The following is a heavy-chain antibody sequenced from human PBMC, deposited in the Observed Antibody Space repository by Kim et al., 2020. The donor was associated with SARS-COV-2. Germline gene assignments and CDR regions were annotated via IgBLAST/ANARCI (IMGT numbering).Heavy chain of an antibody. CDR3: ARGRAGVVPSPVLGLGPYYHYYAMDV. J-gene: IGHJ6*02. CDR1: GGSFSDYT. D-gene: IGHD2-8*02. V-gene: IGHV4-34*01. Sequence: SQTLSLTCAVYGGSFSDYTWTWLRQPPGKGLEWIGEINHSGSTNLSPSLKSRITISVDTSKSQFSLRLKSMTATDAAVYYCARGRAGVVPSPVLGLGPYYHYYAMDVWGRGTSVAVSS. CDR2: INHSGST.